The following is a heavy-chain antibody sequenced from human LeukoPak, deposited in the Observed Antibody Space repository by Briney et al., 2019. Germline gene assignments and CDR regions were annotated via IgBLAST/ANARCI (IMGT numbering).Heavy chain of an antibody. V-gene: IGHV1-8*01. Sequence: ASVKVSCKASGYTFTSYDINWVRQATGQGLEWMGWMNPNSGDTGYVQKFQGRVTMTRDTSTSTAYMELSSPRSEDTGIYYCARSGFGSGVSFDPWGQGTLVTVSS. CDR2: MNPNSGDT. J-gene: IGHJ5*02. CDR1: GYTFTSYD. D-gene: IGHD3-10*01. CDR3: ARSGFGSGVSFDP.